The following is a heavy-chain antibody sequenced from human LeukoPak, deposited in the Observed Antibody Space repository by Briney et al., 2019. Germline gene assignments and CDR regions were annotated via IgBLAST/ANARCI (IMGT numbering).Heavy chain of an antibody. Sequence: PSETLSLTCTVSGGSISNYYWNWIRQPPGKGLEWIGYIYYSGTTNYNPSLKSRVSMSVDTSKNQFSLKLSSVTAADTAVYYCARRGRSGSYIRSFDYWGHGTLVTVSS. J-gene: IGHJ4*01. V-gene: IGHV4-59*12. CDR1: GGSISNYY. CDR3: ARRGRSGSYIRSFDY. CDR2: IYYSGTT. D-gene: IGHD3-10*01.